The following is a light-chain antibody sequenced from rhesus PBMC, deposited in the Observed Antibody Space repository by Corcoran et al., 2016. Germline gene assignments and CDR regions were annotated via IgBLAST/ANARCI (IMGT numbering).Light chain of an antibody. CDR1: QGISSY. V-gene: IGKV1-28*03. Sequence: DIQMTQSPSSLSASVGDTVTITCRASQGISSYLTWFQQKPGKAPKLLIYDASSLESGVPSRFSDSGSGTDCTLTISSLQPEDFAAYYCLQHNSYPLTFGGGTKVEIK. CDR3: LQHNSYPLT. CDR2: DAS. J-gene: IGKJ4*01.